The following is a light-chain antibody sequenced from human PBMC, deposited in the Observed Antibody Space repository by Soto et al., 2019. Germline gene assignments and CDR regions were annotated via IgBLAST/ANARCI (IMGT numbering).Light chain of an antibody. V-gene: IGKV3-15*01. CDR3: QQFSVWHRT. CDR1: QSVRSN. J-gene: IGKJ1*01. Sequence: EIVMTQSPATLSVSPGESATLSCRASQSVRSNLAWYQQKPGQAPRLLIYGASTRATGIPARFSGSGSGTEFALTISGLQSEDFAVYYCQQFSVWHRTFGQGTKVDIK. CDR2: GAS.